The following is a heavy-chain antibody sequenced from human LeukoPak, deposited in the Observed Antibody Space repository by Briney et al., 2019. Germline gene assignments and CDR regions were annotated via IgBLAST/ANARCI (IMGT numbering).Heavy chain of an antibody. J-gene: IGHJ4*02. V-gene: IGHV3-30-3*01. CDR3: ARSGNYYDSSGSSGYFDY. Sequence: GGSLRLSCAAPGFTFSGYAMHWVRQAPGKGLEWVAGISYDGVNKYYTDSVKGRFTISRSNSKNTLYLQMNSLRPEDTAVYYCARSGNYYDSSGSSGYFDYWGQGTLVTVSS. CDR1: GFTFSGYA. D-gene: IGHD3-22*01. CDR2: ISYDGVNK.